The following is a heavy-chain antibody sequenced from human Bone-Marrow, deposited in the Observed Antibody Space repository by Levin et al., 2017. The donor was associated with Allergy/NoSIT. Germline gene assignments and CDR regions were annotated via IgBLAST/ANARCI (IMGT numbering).Heavy chain of an antibody. Sequence: ETLSLTCAASGFSVSKNYMTWVRQAPGKGLEWVSVIYSGGNTYYADSVKGRFTISRDNSKNTLYLQMNSLRPEDTAVYYCARVWSPGIIIYYYYMDVWGKGTTVTVSS. D-gene: IGHD3-16*02. V-gene: IGHV3-66*02. CDR3: ARVWSPGIIIYYYYMDV. CDR1: GFSVSKNY. J-gene: IGHJ6*03. CDR2: IYSGGNT.